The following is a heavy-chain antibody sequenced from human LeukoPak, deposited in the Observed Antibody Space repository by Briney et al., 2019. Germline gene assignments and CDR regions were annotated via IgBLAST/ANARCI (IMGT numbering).Heavy chain of an antibody. CDR2: ISAYNGNT. CDR3: ARGVRDIVVVPAAIDAFDI. CDR1: GYTFTSYG. V-gene: IGHV1-18*01. J-gene: IGHJ3*02. D-gene: IGHD2-2*01. Sequence: ASVKVSCKASGYTFTSYGISWVRQAPGQGLEWMGWISAYNGNTNYAQKLQGRVTITTDTSTSTAYMELRSLRSDDTAVYYCARGVRDIVVVPAAIDAFDIWGQGTMVTVSS.